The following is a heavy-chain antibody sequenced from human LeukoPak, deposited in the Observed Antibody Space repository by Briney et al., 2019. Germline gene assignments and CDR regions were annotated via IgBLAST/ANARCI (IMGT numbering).Heavy chain of an antibody. Sequence: SETLSLTCTVSGGSISSSSYYWSWIRQHPGKGLEWIGYIYYSGSTYYNPSLKSRVTISVDTSKNQFSLKLSSVTAADTAVYYCAREVNGPNYFDYWGQGTLVTVSS. CDR2: IYYSGST. J-gene: IGHJ4*02. D-gene: IGHD2-8*01. CDR1: GGSISSSSYY. V-gene: IGHV4-31*03. CDR3: AREVNGPNYFDY.